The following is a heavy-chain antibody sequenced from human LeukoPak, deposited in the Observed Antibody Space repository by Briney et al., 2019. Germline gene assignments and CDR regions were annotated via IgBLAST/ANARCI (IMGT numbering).Heavy chain of an antibody. CDR2: ICAYNGNT. CDR1: GYTFTSYG. V-gene: IGHV1-18*04. J-gene: IGHJ4*02. Sequence: ASVKVSCTASGYTFTSYGISWVRQAPGQGLGWMGWICAYNGNTNYAQKLQGRVTMTTDTSTSTAYMELRSLRSDDTAVYYCAREGYYGSGSYYNRSPFDYWGQGTLVTVSS. CDR3: AREGYYGSGSYYNRSPFDY. D-gene: IGHD3-10*01.